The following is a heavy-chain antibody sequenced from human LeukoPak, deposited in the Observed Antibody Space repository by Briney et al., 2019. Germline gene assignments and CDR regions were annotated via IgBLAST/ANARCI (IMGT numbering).Heavy chain of an antibody. Sequence: SETLSLTCSVCDASMGDCFGWWIRPPPGGVVWWIGYIYYTGSTNYNPSLKSRVTMSVDTSKNQISLKLSSVTAADSDVYYCVRRVRYFGQNDYWGQGTLVTVSS. D-gene: IGHD3-9*01. CDR1: DASMGDCF. CDR2: IYYTGST. CDR3: VRRVRYFGQNDY. J-gene: IGHJ4*02. V-gene: IGHV4-59*08.